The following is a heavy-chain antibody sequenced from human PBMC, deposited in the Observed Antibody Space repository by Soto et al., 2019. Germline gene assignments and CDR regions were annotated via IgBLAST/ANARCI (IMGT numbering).Heavy chain of an antibody. CDR3: AGDDSSGYYHHFEY. D-gene: IGHD3-22*01. CDR1: GYTFTSYG. Sequence: QVQLVQSGAEVKKPGASVKVSCKASGYTFTSYGITWVRQAPGQGLEWMGWISAYNGNTNYAQKLQGRVTMTTDTTTSTAYLELRSLRSDDTAVYYCAGDDSSGYYHHFEYWGQGTLVTVSS. V-gene: IGHV1-18*01. J-gene: IGHJ4*02. CDR2: ISAYNGNT.